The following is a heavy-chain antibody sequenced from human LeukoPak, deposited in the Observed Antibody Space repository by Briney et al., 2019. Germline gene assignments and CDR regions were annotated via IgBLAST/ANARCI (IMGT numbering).Heavy chain of an antibody. CDR2: IYYSGST. V-gene: IGHV4-59*08. CDR1: GGSISSYY. D-gene: IGHD3-22*01. Sequence: SETLSLTCTVSGGSISSYYWSWIRQPPGKGLEWIGYIYYSGSTNYNPSLKSRVTISVDTSKNQFSLKLSSVTAADTAVYYCARLSRAYYYDSSGYYHDAFDIWGQGTMVTVSS. CDR3: ARLSRAYYYDSSGYYHDAFDI. J-gene: IGHJ3*02.